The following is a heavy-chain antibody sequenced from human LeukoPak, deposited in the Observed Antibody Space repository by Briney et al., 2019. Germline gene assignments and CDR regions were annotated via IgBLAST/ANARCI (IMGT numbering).Heavy chain of an antibody. J-gene: IGHJ5*02. CDR2: ISSSSSYI. CDR3: ARDLPLDWTRGEGWFDP. D-gene: IGHD3-9*01. CDR1: GFTFSSYS. V-gene: IGHV3-21*01. Sequence: GGSLRLSCAASGFTFSSYSMNWVRQAPGKGLEWVSSISSSSSYIYYADSVKGRFTISRDNAKNSLYLQMNSLRAEDTAVYYCARDLPLDWTRGEGWFDPWGQGTLVTVSS.